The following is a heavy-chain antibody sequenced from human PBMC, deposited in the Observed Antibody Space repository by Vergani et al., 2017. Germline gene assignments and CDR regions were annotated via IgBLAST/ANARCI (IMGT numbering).Heavy chain of an antibody. D-gene: IGHD1-26*01. Sequence: QLQLQESGPGLVKPSETLSLTCTVSGGSISSSSYYWSWIRQPPGKGLEWIGYIYYSGSTNYNPSLKSRVTISVDTSKNQFSLKLSSVTAADTAVYYCARQQKGIVGATGNFDYWGQGTLVTVSS. CDR3: ARQQKGIVGATGNFDY. CDR1: GGSISSSSYY. V-gene: IGHV4-61*05. CDR2: IYYSGST. J-gene: IGHJ4*02.